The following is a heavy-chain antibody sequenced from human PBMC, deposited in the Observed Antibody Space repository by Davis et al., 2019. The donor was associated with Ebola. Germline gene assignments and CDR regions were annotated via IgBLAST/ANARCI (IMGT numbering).Heavy chain of an antibody. V-gene: IGHV3-23*01. CDR2: ISGSGGST. CDR1: GFTLSSSA. D-gene: IGHD2-2*01. Sequence: PGGSLRLSCAASGFTLSSSAMSWIRQAPGKGLEWISSISGSGGSTYYADSVRGRFTISRDNSKSTVSLQMHNLVAEDSALYYCAIGGKYCSSTSCYLPFDYWGQGTLVTVSS. CDR3: AIGGKYCSSTSCYLPFDY. J-gene: IGHJ4*02.